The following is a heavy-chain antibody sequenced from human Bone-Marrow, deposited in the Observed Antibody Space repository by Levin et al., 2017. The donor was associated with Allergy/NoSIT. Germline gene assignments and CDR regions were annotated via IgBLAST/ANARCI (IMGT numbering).Heavy chain of an antibody. J-gene: IGHJ3*02. Sequence: GASVKVSCKASGGTDSTAGITWVRQAPGRGLEWMGEIVPFYGRATYSQKFRDRVTITAHPSTSTVFLDLSSLRSEDTAMYYCARNKPGIVGSSEPFDIWGQGTMVTVSA. CDR3: ARNKPGIVGSSEPFDI. D-gene: IGHD1-26*01. CDR1: GGTDSTAG. CDR2: IVPFYGRA. V-gene: IGHV1-69*13.